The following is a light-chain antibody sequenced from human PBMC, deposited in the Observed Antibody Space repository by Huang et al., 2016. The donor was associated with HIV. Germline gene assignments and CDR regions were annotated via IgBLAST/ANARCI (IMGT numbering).Light chain of an antibody. V-gene: IGKV3-15*01. CDR1: QSVSGN. J-gene: IGKJ2*01. Sequence: EIVMTQSPATLSVSPGERATLSCRASQSVSGNLAWYQQKPGQAPRLLIYGASTRATGIPARFSGSGSGTEFTLTISSLQSEDFAVYYCQQYNKWPMYTFGQGTKLEIK. CDR3: QQYNKWPMYT. CDR2: GAS.